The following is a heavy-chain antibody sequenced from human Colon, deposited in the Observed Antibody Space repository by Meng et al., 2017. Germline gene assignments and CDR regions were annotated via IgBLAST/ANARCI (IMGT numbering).Heavy chain of an antibody. CDR2: IYLSGSP. CDR1: GGSISSSNY. Sequence: QVELQESGPGLVEPSGTLFLTCAVSGGSISSSNYWSWVRQPPGKGLEWIGQIYLSGSPSYNPSLESRVTISVDKSKNQLSLRLTSVTAADAAIYYCARHGGWHFDYWGQGTLVTVSS. J-gene: IGHJ4*02. D-gene: IGHD6-19*01. V-gene: IGHV4-4*02. CDR3: ARHGGWHFDY.